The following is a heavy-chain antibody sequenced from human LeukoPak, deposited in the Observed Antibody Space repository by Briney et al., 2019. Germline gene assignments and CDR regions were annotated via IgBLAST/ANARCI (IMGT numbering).Heavy chain of an antibody. CDR2: ISTYNGDT. Sequence: ASVKVSCKASGYTFTRYAITWVRQAPGQGLEWMGWISTYNGDTNYAQQLQGRVTMTRNTSISTAYMELSSLRSEDTAVYYCARGVDIVATDQYWGQGTLVTVSS. V-gene: IGHV1-18*01. D-gene: IGHD5-12*01. CDR3: ARGVDIVATDQY. J-gene: IGHJ4*02. CDR1: GYTFTRYA.